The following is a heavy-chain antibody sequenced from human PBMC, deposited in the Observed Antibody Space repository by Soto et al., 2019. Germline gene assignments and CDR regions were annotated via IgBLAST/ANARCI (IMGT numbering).Heavy chain of an antibody. V-gene: IGHV1-24*01. CDR3: ATYDFWSGYTVY. CDR2: FDPEDGET. Sequence: GASVKVSCKVSGYTLTELSMHWVRQAPGKGLELMGGFDPEDGETIYAQKFQGRVTMTEDTSTDTAYMELSSLRSEDTAVYYCATYDFWSGYTVYWGQGTLVTVSS. CDR1: GYTLTELS. J-gene: IGHJ4*02. D-gene: IGHD3-3*01.